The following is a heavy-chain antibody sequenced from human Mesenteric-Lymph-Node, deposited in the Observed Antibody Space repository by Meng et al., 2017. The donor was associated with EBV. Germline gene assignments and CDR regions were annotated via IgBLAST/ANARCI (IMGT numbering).Heavy chain of an antibody. Sequence: LRLPEAGPVLVTSAATLSPTCTVCRGSRSSSCYYWGWIRRPPGKGLGWIGSIYYSGRTDYNPSLKTRVSISVDSSKTQFSLKLSSVTAADTAGYFCARRNVRSQFDFWGQGTLVTVSS. J-gene: IGHJ4*02. CDR2: IYYSGRT. CDR1: RGSRSSSCYY. D-gene: IGHD4-17*01. V-gene: IGHV4-39*01. CDR3: ARRNVRSQFDF.